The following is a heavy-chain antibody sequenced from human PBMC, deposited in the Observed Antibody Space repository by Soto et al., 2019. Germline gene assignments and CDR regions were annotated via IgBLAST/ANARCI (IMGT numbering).Heavy chain of an antibody. J-gene: IGHJ4*02. Sequence: SETLSLTCAVYGGSFSGYYWSWIRQPPGKGLEWIGEINHSGSTNYNPSLKSRITIKPDTSKNQFSLQLSSVIPEDTAVYYCAGMQEGALAFWGQGTLVTVSS. CDR1: GGSFSGYY. CDR3: AGMQEGALAF. V-gene: IGHV4-34*01. CDR2: INHSGST. D-gene: IGHD1-26*01.